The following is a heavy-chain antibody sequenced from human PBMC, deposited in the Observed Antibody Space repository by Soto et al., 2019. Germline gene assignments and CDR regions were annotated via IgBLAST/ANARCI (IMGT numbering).Heavy chain of an antibody. CDR1: GYTFSAYT. V-gene: IGHV1-3*01. Sequence: ASVKVSCKAAGYTFSAYTMNWVRQAPGQSLEWMGWINVGSGNTRYSQNFQGRVSITRDTSASTVYMELTGLKSEDTAMYYCARDTETLGPRANDALDIWGQGTMVTVSS. D-gene: IGHD3-3*02. CDR2: INVGSGNT. CDR3: ARDTETLGPRANDALDI. J-gene: IGHJ3*02.